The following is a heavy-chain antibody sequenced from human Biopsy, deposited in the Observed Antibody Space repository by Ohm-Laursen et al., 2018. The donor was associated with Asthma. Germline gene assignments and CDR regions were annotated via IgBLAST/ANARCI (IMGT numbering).Heavy chain of an antibody. Sequence: SLRLSCSASGFTFSSYAMHWVRQAPGKGLEWVAVISYDGSNKYYADSVKGRFTISRDNSKNTLYLQMNSLRAEDTAVYYCARDKPSHIDYYYGMDVWGQGTTVAVSS. CDR1: GFTFSSYA. CDR2: ISYDGSNK. CDR3: ARDKPSHIDYYYGMDV. V-gene: IGHV3-30-3*01. J-gene: IGHJ6*02.